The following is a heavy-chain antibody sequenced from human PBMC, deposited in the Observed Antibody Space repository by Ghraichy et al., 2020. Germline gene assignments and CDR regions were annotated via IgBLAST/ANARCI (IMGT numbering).Heavy chain of an antibody. CDR3: ARVTVAGYYSGRYFDL. CDR2: IYYSGST. CDR1: GGSISSYY. J-gene: IGHJ2*01. D-gene: IGHD6-19*01. Sequence: SETLSLTCTVSGGSISSYYWSWIRQPPGKGLEWIGYIYYSGSTNYNPSLKSRVTISVDTSKNQFSLKLSSVTAADTAVYYCARVTVAGYYSGRYFDLWGRGTLVPVSS. V-gene: IGHV4-59*01.